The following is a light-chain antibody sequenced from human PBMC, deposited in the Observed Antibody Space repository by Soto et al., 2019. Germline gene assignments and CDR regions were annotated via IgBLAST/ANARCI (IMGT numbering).Light chain of an antibody. CDR3: CSSPSRRTPVV. V-gene: IGLV2-23*01. CDR1: TDIVRNYNH. J-gene: IGLJ2*01. CDR2: ESN. Sequence: QSVLTQAASVSGSPGQSITITCTGTTDIVRNYNHVSWYQQQPGKAPKPIIYESNKRHSGVSNRFSGSESADTASLTLSGLRAEDEADYYCCSSPSRRTPVVFGGGTKLTVL.